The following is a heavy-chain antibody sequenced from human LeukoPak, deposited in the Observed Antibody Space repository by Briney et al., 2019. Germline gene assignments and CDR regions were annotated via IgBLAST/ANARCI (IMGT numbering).Heavy chain of an antibody. CDR1: GGSLSSSSYY. CDR2: IYYSGST. J-gene: IGHJ4*02. CDR3: ARHDYGGSLSFDY. D-gene: IGHD4-23*01. Sequence: PSETLSLTCTVSGGSLSSSSYYWGWIRQPPGKGLEWIGSIYYSGSTYYNPSLKSRVPISVDTSKNQFSLKLSSVTAADTAVYYCARHDYGGSLSFDYWGQGTLVTVSS. V-gene: IGHV4-39*01.